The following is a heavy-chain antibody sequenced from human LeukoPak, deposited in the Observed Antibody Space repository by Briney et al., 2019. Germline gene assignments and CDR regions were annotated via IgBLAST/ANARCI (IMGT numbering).Heavy chain of an antibody. CDR2: ISAYNGNT. D-gene: IGHD3-22*01. CDR3: ARAPGGYDSSGPFDY. Sequence: ASVKVSCKASGYTFTSYDINWVRQATGQGLEWMGWISAYNGNTNYAQKLQGRVTMTTDTSTSTAYMELRSLRSDDTAVYYCARAPGGYDSSGPFDYWGQGTLVTVSS. V-gene: IGHV1-18*01. J-gene: IGHJ4*02. CDR1: GYTFTSYD.